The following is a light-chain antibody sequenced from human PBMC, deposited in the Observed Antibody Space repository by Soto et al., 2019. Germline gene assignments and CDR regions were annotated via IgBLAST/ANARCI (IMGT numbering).Light chain of an antibody. CDR3: SSYTSSSTLV. J-gene: IGLJ3*02. CDR2: DVS. Sequence: QSALTQPASVSGSPGQSITISCTGTSSDVGGYNYVSWYQQHPGKAPKLMIYDVSNRPSGVSNRVSGSKSCNTASLTISGRQAEDEADYYCSSYTSSSTLVFGGGTKLTVL. V-gene: IGLV2-14*01. CDR1: SSDVGGYNY.